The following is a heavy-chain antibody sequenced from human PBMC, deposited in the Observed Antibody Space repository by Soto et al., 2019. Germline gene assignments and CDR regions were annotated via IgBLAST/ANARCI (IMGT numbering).Heavy chain of an antibody. J-gene: IGHJ3*02. CDR2: INPSGGST. D-gene: IGHD3-22*01. V-gene: IGHV1-46*01. Sequence: QVQLVQSGAEVKKPGASVKVSCKASGYTFTSYYMHWVRQAPGQGLEWMGIINPSGGSTSYAQKFQGRVTMTRDTSTSTVYMELSRLRSEDTAVYYCARNWYYYDSSGYHEDAFDIWGQGTMVTVSS. CDR3: ARNWYYYDSSGYHEDAFDI. CDR1: GYTFTSYY.